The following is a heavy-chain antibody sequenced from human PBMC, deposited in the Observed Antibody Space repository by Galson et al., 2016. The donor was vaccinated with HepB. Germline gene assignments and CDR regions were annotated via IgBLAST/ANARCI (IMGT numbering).Heavy chain of an antibody. V-gene: IGHV3-23*01. CDR1: GFTFSSYA. J-gene: IGHJ4*02. CDR3: AKGGGAQITVAGH. D-gene: IGHD6-19*01. CDR2: ISGSGGNT. Sequence: SLRLSCAASGFTFSSYAMSWVRQAPGKGLEWVSGISGSGGNTYYADSVKGRFTISRDKSKNTLYLQMNSLRAEDTAIYYCAKGGGAQITVAGHWGQGTLVTVSS.